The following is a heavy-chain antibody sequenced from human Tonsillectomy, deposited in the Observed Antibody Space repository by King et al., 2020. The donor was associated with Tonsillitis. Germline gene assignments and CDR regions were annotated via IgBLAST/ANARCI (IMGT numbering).Heavy chain of an antibody. J-gene: IGHJ5*02. CDR1: GFTFDDYA. Sequence: QLVQSGGGLVQPGRSLRLSCAASGFTFDDYAMHWVRQAPGKGLEWVSGISWNSGSIGYADSVKGRFTISRDNAKNSLYLQMNSLRAEDTALYYCAKDTYYDILTGSRFDPWGQGTLVTVSS. D-gene: IGHD3-9*01. CDR3: AKDTYYDILTGSRFDP. CDR2: ISWNSGSI. V-gene: IGHV3-9*01.